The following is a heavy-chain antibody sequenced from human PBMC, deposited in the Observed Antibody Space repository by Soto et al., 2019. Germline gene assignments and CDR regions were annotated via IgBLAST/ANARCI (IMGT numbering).Heavy chain of an antibody. CDR3: ARWGASGAPPPAHAFDI. CDR2: MNPNSGNT. Sequence: GXSVKVSCKASGYTFTIYDINWVRQATGQGLEWMGWMNPNSGNTGYAQKFQGRVTMTRNTYISTDYMELSSLRSEDTDVYYCARWGASGAPPPAHAFDIWGQGRMVTVSS. V-gene: IGHV1-8*01. D-gene: IGHD3-16*01. J-gene: IGHJ3*02. CDR1: GYTFTIYD.